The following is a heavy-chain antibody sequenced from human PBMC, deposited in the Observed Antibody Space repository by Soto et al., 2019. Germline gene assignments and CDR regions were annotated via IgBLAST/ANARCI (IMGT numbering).Heavy chain of an antibody. CDR1: GDSVSNIDAV. CDR3: ARLTLAQDSSGYHIFDY. D-gene: IGHD3-22*01. CDR2: TYYRSRWHN. V-gene: IGHV6-1*01. J-gene: IGHJ4*02. Sequence: SQTLSLTCAISGDSVSNIDAVWNWIRQSPSRGLEWLGRTYYRSRWHNEYALSVKSRMTINPDTSRNQFSLQLSSVTPEDSAMYYCARLTLAQDSSGYHIFDYWGLGTLVTVSS.